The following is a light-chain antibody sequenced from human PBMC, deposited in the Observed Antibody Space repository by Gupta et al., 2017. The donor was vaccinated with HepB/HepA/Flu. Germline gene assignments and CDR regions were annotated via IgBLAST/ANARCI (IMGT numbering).Light chain of an antibody. CDR2: KAA. Sequence: DIEITESPSTLSASVGDRVTITCRASQSISSRLAWYQQKPGKAPKLLIYKAASLERGVPSRFSGSGSGTEFTLTISSLQPDDFATYYCQQYNSYPYTFGQGTKLEIK. J-gene: IGKJ2*01. CDR1: QSISSR. CDR3: QQYNSYPYT. V-gene: IGKV1-5*03.